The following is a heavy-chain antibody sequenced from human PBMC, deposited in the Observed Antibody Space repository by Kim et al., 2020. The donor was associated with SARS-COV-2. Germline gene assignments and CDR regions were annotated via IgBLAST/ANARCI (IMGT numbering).Heavy chain of an antibody. D-gene: IGHD4-4*01. Sequence: ASVKVSCKASGYTFTSYYMHWVRQAPGQGLEWMGIINPSGGSTSYAQKFQGRVTMTRDTSTSTVYMELSSLRSEDTAVYYCARELDFLPTTYYYGMDVWGQGTTVTVSS. CDR1: GYTFTSYY. V-gene: IGHV1-46*01. J-gene: IGHJ6*02. CDR3: ARELDFLPTTYYYGMDV. CDR2: INPSGGST.